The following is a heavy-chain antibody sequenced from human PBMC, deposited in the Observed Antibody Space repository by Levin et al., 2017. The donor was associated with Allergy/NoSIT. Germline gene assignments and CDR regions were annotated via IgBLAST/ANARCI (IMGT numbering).Heavy chain of an antibody. V-gene: IGHV3-66*01. Sequence: GSLRLSCAASGFTVSSHYMSWVRQAPGKGLEWVSVIYTGGSTYYADSVKGRFTISRDNSKNTLYLQMNSLRAEDTALYYCARDPVSSDYEILTGYPWGQGTLVTVSS. CDR3: ARDPVSSDYEILTGYP. D-gene: IGHD3-9*01. CDR2: IYTGGST. CDR1: GFTVSSHY. J-gene: IGHJ5*02.